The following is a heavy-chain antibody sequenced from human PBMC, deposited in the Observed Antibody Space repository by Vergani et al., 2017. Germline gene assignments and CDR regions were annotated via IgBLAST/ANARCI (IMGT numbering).Heavy chain of an antibody. J-gene: IGHJ4*02. V-gene: IGHV4-61*02. Sequence: QVQLQESGPGLVKPSQTLSLTCTVSGGSISSGSYYWSWIRQPAGKGLEWIGRIYTSGSTNYNPSLKRRVTISVDTSKNQFSLKLSSVTAADTAVYYCARDDPVGGNMLYWGQGTLVTVSS. CDR3: ARDDPVGGNMLY. D-gene: IGHD4-23*01. CDR1: GGSISSGSYY. CDR2: IYTSGST.